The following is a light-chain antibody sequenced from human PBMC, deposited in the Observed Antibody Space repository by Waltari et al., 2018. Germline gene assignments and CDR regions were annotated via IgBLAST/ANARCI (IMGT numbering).Light chain of an antibody. Sequence: QSALTHPASVSGSPGQSTTLSSPGPTGDLVGDHFVSWYQQHQGKVPKLMIFDVSYRPSGISDRFSGSKSGNTASLTISGLQAEDEADYYCSSYTSSSTFVVFGGGTKLTVL. CDR3: SSYTSSSTFVV. J-gene: IGLJ2*01. CDR1: TGDLVGDHF. CDR2: DVS. V-gene: IGLV2-14*03.